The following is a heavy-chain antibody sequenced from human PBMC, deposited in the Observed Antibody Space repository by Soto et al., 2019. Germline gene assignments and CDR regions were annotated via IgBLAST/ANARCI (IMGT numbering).Heavy chain of an antibody. CDR3: ARTCHTYGDYVDDAFDI. CDR1: GFTFDDYG. J-gene: IGHJ3*02. V-gene: IGHV3-20*04. D-gene: IGHD4-17*01. Sequence: EVQLVESGGGVVRPGGSLRLSCAASGFTFDDYGMSWVRQAPGKGLEWVSGINWNGGSTGYADSVKGRFTISRDNAKNSLYLQMNSLRAEDTALYYCARTCHTYGDYVDDAFDIWGQGTMVTVSS. CDR2: INWNGGST.